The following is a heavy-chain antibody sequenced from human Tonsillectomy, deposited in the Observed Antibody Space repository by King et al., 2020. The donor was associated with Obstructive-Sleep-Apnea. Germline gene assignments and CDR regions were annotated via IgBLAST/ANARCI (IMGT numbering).Heavy chain of an antibody. J-gene: IGHJ4*02. Sequence: VQLVESGGGVVQPGRSLRLSWAASGFIFSSYAMHWVRQAPGKGLEWVAVISYDGSNKYYADSVKGRFTISRDNSKNTLNLQMNSLRAEDTAVYYCASSSSWSYYCDYWGQGTLVTVSS. D-gene: IGHD6-13*01. CDR1: GFIFSSYA. CDR2: ISYDGSNK. CDR3: ASSSSWSYYCDY. V-gene: IGHV3-30-3*01.